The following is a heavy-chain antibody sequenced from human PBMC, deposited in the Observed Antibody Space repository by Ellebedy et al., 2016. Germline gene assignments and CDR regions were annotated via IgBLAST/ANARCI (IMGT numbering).Heavy chain of an antibody. V-gene: IGHV3-48*02. CDR2: ISSSSSTI. J-gene: IGHJ4*02. D-gene: IGHD6-6*01. CDR3: ARGGAARPDY. Sequence: GGSLRLSXTVSGFTLSNYGMNWVRQAPGKGLQWVSYISSSSSTISYADSVKGRFAISRDNTKSSLYLQMNSLRDEDTAVYYCARGGAARPDYWGQGTLVTVSS. CDR1: GFTLSNYG.